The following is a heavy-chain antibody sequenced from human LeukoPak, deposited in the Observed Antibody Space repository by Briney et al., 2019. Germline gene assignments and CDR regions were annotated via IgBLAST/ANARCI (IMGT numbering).Heavy chain of an antibody. Sequence: ASVTVSCKASGYTFTSYGVSWVRQAPGQGLEWMGGIIPIFGTANYAQKFQGRVTITADESTSTAYMELSSLRSEDTAVYYCARLRSPYGMDVWGQGTTVSVSS. CDR2: IIPIFGTA. D-gene: IGHD5-12*01. CDR1: GYTFTSYG. J-gene: IGHJ6*02. CDR3: ARLRSPYGMDV. V-gene: IGHV1-69*13.